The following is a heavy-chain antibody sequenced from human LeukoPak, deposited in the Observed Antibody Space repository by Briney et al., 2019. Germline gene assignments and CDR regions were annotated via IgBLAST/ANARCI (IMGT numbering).Heavy chain of an antibody. CDR2: IIPIFGTA. V-gene: IGHV1-69*13. J-gene: IGHJ4*02. Sequence: GASVPVSCQACVGTFRSYAISWVRQAPGQGLEWMGGIIPIFGTANYAQKLQGRVTITADESTSTAYMELSSLRSEDTAVYYCARDPGRRELRVFDYWGQGTLVTVSS. CDR1: VGTFRSYA. D-gene: IGHD1-7*01. CDR3: ARDPGRRELRVFDY.